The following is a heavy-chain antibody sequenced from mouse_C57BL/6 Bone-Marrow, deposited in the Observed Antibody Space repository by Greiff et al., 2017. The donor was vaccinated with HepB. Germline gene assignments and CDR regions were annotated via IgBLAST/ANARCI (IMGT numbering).Heavy chain of an antibody. Sequence: QVQLQQSGAELARPGASVKLSCKASGYTFTSYGISWVKQRTGQGLEWIGEIYPRSGNTYYNEKFKGKATLTADKSSSTAYMELRNLTSEDSAVYFCASNYCSSPFAYWGQGTLVTVSA. CDR3: ASNYCSSPFAY. D-gene: IGHD1-1*01. CDR2: IYPRSGNT. CDR1: GYTFTSYG. V-gene: IGHV1-81*01. J-gene: IGHJ3*01.